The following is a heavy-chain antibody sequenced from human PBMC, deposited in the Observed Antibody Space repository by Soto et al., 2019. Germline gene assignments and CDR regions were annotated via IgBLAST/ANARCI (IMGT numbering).Heavy chain of an antibody. J-gene: IGHJ4*02. V-gene: IGHV3-9*01. CDR1: GFTFDDYA. D-gene: IGHD3-10*01. CDR3: AKGHAFGSGTYCDY. CDR2: NSWNSGTI. Sequence: EVQLVESGGGLVQPGRSLRLSCAASGFTFDDYAMYWVRQAPGKGLEWVSGNSWNSGTIGYADSVKGRFTISRDNAKNSLYLQMNSLRVEDTALYYCAKGHAFGSGTYCDYWGQGTLVTVSS.